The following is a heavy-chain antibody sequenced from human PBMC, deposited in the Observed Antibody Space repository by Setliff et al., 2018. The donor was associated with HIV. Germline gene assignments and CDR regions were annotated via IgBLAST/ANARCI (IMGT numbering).Heavy chain of an antibody. J-gene: IGHJ6*02. CDR1: GFTFDDYA. V-gene: IGHV3-21*01. CDR2: ISSSSSYI. D-gene: IGHD6-13*01. Sequence: GGSLRLSCAASGFTFDDYAMHWVRQAPGKGLEWVSSISSSSSYIYYADSVKGRFTISRDNAKNSLYLQMNSLRAEDTAVYYCAREQLGFGPPRGMDVWGQGTTVTVSS. CDR3: AREQLGFGPPRGMDV.